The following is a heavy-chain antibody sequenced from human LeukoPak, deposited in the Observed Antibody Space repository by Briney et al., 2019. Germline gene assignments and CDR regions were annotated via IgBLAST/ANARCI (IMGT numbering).Heavy chain of an antibody. D-gene: IGHD3-9*01. J-gene: IGHJ4*02. CDR3: AKDSSHALRYFDFFEY. CDR2: ISYDGSNK. CDR1: GFTFSSYG. Sequence: GGPLRLSCAASGFTFSSYGMHWVRQAPGKGLEWVAVISYDGSNKYYADSVKGRFTISRDNSKNTLYLQMNSLRAEDTAVYYCAKDSSHALRYFDFFEYWGQGTLVTVSS. V-gene: IGHV3-30*18.